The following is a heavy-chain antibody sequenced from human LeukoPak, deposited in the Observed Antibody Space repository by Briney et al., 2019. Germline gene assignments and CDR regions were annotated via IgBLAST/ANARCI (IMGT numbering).Heavy chain of an antibody. J-gene: IGHJ3*02. D-gene: IGHD4/OR15-4a*01. Sequence: PSESLSLTCAVSGGSLSSSTWWGWVRQPPGKGLEWIGEIHRSGSTYYNPSLESRLTMSLDKSKNQFSPKLSSVTAAHTAVYYCARVGATTHDAFDICGQGIMVTVSS. V-gene: IGHV4-4*02. CDR3: ARVGATTHDAFDI. CDR1: GGSLSSSTW. CDR2: IHRSGST.